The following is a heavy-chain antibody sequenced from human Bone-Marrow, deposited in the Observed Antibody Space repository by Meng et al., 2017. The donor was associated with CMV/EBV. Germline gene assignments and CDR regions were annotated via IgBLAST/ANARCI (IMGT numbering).Heavy chain of an antibody. CDR2: ISSSGSTI. Sequence: GGSLRLSCAASGFTFSSYEMNWVRQAPGKGLEWVSYISSSGSTIYYADSVKGRFTISRDNAKNSLYLQMNSLRAEDTAVYYCARDERSRGPYYYYGMDVWGQGTTVTVPS. D-gene: IGHD3-10*01. V-gene: IGHV3-48*03. CDR3: ARDERSRGPYYYYGMDV. J-gene: IGHJ6*02. CDR1: GFTFSSYE.